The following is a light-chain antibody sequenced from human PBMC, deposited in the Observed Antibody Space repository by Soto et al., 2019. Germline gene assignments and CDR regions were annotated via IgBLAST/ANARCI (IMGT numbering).Light chain of an antibody. Sequence: QSALTQPASVSGSPGQSITISCTGSSNDVGGYNYVSWYQQHPGQAPKLIIYEVSDRPSGVSPRFSGSKAGNTASLTISGLQVEDEADYFCPSYTSTLPYVFGSGTKVTVL. CDR1: SNDVGGYNY. V-gene: IGLV2-14*01. J-gene: IGLJ1*01. CDR3: PSYTSTLPYV. CDR2: EVS.